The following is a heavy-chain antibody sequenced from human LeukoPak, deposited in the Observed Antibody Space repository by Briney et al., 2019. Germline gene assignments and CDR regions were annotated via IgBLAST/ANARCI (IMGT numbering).Heavy chain of an antibody. CDR3: ARGFLGGTDQYFDS. J-gene: IGHJ4*02. D-gene: IGHD6-19*01. CDR2: ICGGGPTT. CDR1: GFTFSTYA. Sequence: GGSLRLSCAASGFTFSTYAMNWVRQAPAKGLEWVSTICGGGPTTDYADSVKDRFTISRDNSKTTLYLQMNSRRAEDTAVYFCARGFLGGTDQYFDSWGQGTLVTVSS. V-gene: IGHV3-23*01.